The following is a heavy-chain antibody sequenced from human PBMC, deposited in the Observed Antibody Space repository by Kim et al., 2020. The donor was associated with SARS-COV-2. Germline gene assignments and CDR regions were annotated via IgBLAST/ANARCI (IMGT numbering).Heavy chain of an antibody. V-gene: IGHV3-74*01. CDR3: ARELKIDPSSPRQYDALDM. J-gene: IGHJ3*02. CDR2: IKSDGSSK. Sequence: GGSLRLSCAASEFTFSNYWMHWVRQMPGQGLEWVSRIKSDGSSKDYADSVKGRFRITRDNAWNKMYLEMNGLRVEDTAVYYCARELKIDPSSPRQYDALDMWRKGTMVTVAS. CDR1: EFTFSNYW. D-gene: IGHD4-4*01.